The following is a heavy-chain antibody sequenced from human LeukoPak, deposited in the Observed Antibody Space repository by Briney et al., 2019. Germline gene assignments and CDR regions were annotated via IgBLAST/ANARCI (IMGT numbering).Heavy chain of an antibody. Sequence: GGSLRLSCAASGFTFSSYSMNWVRQAPGKGLEWVAVISYDGSNKYYADSVKGRFTISRDNSKNTLYLQMNSLRAEDTAVYYCAKDRGTIFGVVMQYFQHWGQGTLVTVSS. D-gene: IGHD3-3*01. CDR1: GFTFSSYS. J-gene: IGHJ1*01. CDR2: ISYDGSNK. CDR3: AKDRGTIFGVVMQYFQH. V-gene: IGHV3-30*18.